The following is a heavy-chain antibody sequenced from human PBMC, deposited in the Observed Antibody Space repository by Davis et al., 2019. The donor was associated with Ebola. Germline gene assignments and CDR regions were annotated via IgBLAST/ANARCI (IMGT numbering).Heavy chain of an antibody. Sequence: ASVKVSCKASGYTFTSYYMHWVRQAPGQGLEWMGIINPSGGSTSYAQKFQGRVTITADKSTSTAYMELSSLRSEDTAVYYCAMGKNSGYDYYYYGMDVWGQGTTVTVSS. CDR3: AMGKNSGYDYYYYGMDV. J-gene: IGHJ6*02. V-gene: IGHV1-46*01. CDR2: INPSGGST. D-gene: IGHD5-12*01. CDR1: GYTFTSYY.